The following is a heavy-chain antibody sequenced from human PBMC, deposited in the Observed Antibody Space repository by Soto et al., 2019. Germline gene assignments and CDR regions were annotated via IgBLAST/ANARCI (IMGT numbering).Heavy chain of an antibody. CDR3: AKASRAAAGTIY. Sequence: GGSLRLSCAASGFTFSSYGMHWVRQAPGKGLEWVAVISYDGSNKYYADSVKGRFTISRDNSKNTLYLQMNSLRAEDTAVYYCAKASRAAAGTIYWGQGTLVTVS. CDR1: GFTFSSYG. V-gene: IGHV3-30*18. J-gene: IGHJ4*02. CDR2: ISYDGSNK. D-gene: IGHD6-13*01.